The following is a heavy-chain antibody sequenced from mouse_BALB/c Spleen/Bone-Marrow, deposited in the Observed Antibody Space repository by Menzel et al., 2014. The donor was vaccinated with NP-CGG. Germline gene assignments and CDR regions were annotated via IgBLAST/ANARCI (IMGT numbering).Heavy chain of an antibody. D-gene: IGHD1-2*01. J-gene: IGHJ4*01. V-gene: IGHV2-9*02. CDR1: GFSLTSYG. Sequence: VNLVESGPGLVAPSQSLSITCTVSGFSLTSYGVHWVRQPPGKGLEWLGVICAGGSTNYNSALMSRPSISKDNSKSQVFLKMNSLQTDDTAMYYCARGSLLRLRYYAMDYWGQGTSVTVSS. CDR2: ICAGGST. CDR3: ARGSLLRLRYYAMDY.